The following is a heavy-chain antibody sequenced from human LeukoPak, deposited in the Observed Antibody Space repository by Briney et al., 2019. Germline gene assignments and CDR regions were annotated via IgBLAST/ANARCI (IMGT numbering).Heavy chain of an antibody. CDR2: ITWNSGDI. Sequence: GGSLRLSCAASGFTFEDYAMHWVRQAPGKGLEWVSGITWNSGDIGYADSVKGRFTISRDNAKNSLYLQMNSLRAEDTALYYCAKDTCSSTSCSNDYWGQGTLVTVSS. CDR1: GFTFEDYA. J-gene: IGHJ4*02. V-gene: IGHV3-9*01. D-gene: IGHD2-2*01. CDR3: AKDTCSSTSCSNDY.